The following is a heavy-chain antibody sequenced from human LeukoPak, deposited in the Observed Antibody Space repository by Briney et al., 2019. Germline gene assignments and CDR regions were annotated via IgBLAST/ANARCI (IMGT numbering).Heavy chain of an antibody. CDR2: IYYSGST. D-gene: IGHD6-13*01. V-gene: IGHV4-31*03. CDR3: ARVAYSSKWYPDY. Sequence: PSENLSLTCTVSGGSISSGGYYWSWIRQHPGKGLEWIGYIYYSGSTYYNPSLKSRVTISVDTSKNQFSLKLSSVTAADTAVYYCARVAYSSKWYPDYWGQGTLVTVSS. J-gene: IGHJ4*02. CDR1: GGSISSGGYY.